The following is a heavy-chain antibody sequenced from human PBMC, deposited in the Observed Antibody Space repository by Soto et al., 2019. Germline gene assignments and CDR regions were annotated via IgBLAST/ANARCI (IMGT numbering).Heavy chain of an antibody. V-gene: IGHV3-23*01. D-gene: IGHD4-17*01. CDR3: AKDRGSYGDCVGY. CDR1: GFTFSSYA. J-gene: IGHJ4*02. CDR2: ISGSGGST. Sequence: EVQLLESGGGLVQPGGSLRLSCAASGFTFSSYAMSWVRQAPGQGLEWVSAISGSGGSTYYADSVKGRFTISRDNSKNSLYLQMNSLRAEDTAVDYCAKDRGSYGDCVGYWGQGNLVTVSS.